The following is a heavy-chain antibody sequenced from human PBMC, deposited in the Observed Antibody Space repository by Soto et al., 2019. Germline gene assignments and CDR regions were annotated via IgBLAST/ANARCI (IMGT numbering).Heavy chain of an antibody. CDR3: ARDTAVVGNLYFDY. D-gene: IGHD6-19*01. V-gene: IGHV3-53*04. CDR2: IYSGGST. Sequence: GGSLRLSCAASGFTVSSNYMSWVRQAPGKGLEWVSVIYSGGSTYYADSVKGRFTISRHSSKNTLYLQMNSLRAEDTAVYYCARDTAVVGNLYFDYWGQGTLVTVSS. J-gene: IGHJ4*02. CDR1: GFTVSSNY.